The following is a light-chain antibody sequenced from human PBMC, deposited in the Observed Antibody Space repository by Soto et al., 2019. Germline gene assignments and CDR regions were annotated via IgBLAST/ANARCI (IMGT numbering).Light chain of an antibody. CDR1: QYVSNK. J-gene: IGKJ5*01. CDR3: KQYKEWPPFT. Sequence: EIVITQSPSSLPVSPGETATLSCRASQYVSNKVAWYQQKPGQAPRLLILGASTRATGVPARFSGSGSGTEFTLSISSLQSEDFAVYYCKQYKEWPPFTFGQGTRLEI. V-gene: IGKV3-15*01. CDR2: GAS.